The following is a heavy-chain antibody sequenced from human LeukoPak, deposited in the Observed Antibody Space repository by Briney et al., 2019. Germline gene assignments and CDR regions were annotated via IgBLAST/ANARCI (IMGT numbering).Heavy chain of an antibody. V-gene: IGHV3-48*03. D-gene: IGHD6-13*01. CDR2: ISGGGSDI. CDR1: GFTFNSFQ. Sequence: TGGSLRLSCAASGFTFNSFQMTWVRQAPGKGLEWVSYISGGGSDIFYANSVKGRFTISRDNSKNTLYLQMNSLRAEDTAVYYCAGRSSSWYRGIDYWGQGTLVTASS. J-gene: IGHJ4*02. CDR3: AGRSSSWYRGIDY.